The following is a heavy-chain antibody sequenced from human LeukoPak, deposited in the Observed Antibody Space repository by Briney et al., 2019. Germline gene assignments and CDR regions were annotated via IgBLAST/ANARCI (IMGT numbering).Heavy chain of an antibody. CDR3: ARAGGESSLPLDLDY. J-gene: IGHJ4*02. Sequence: GGSLRLSCAASGFTFSSHAMSWVRQAPGKGLEWVSGINRNGGSTGYADSVKGRFAISRDNAKNSLYLQVNSLRAEDTALYYCARAGGESSLPLDLDYWGQGTLVTVSS. CDR1: GFTFSSHA. CDR2: INRNGGST. D-gene: IGHD2-21*01. V-gene: IGHV3-20*04.